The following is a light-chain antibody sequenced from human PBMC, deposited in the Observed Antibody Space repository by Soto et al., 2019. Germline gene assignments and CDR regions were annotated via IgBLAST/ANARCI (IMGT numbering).Light chain of an antibody. CDR1: RSLVFSDGNTF. Sequence: DVVLTQTPLSLPVPLGQPASISCRSSRSLVFSDGNTFLSWFQQRPGQSPRRLIYQVSNRDSGVPDRFTGSGSGTDFTLKISRVEADDVGIYYCVQATHWPLTFGGGTKVEI. CDR2: QVS. CDR3: VQATHWPLT. J-gene: IGKJ4*01. V-gene: IGKV2-30*01.